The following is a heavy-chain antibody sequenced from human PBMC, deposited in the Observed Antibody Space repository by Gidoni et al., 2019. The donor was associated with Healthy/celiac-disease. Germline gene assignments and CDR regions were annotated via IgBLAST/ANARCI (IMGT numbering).Heavy chain of an antibody. CDR1: GGTFSSYA. CDR2: ISPIFGTA. J-gene: IGHJ5*02. D-gene: IGHD2-2*02. V-gene: IGHV1-69*01. Sequence: QVQLVQSGAEVKKPGSSVKVSCKASGGTFSSYAISWVRQAPGQGLAWMGGISPIFGTANYAQKFQGRVTITADESTSTAYMELSSLRSEDTAVYYCARLGPDIVVVPAAISWFDPWGQGTLVTVSS. CDR3: ARLGPDIVVVPAAISWFDP.